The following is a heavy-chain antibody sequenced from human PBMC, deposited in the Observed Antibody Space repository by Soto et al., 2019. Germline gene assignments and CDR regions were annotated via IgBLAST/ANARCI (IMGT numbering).Heavy chain of an antibody. CDR3: AREAIYYDSSGPFDY. J-gene: IGHJ4*02. V-gene: IGHV3-30-3*01. CDR1: GFTFSSYA. CDR2: ISYDGSNK. D-gene: IGHD3-22*01. Sequence: GGSLRLSCAASGFTFSSYAMHWVRQAPGKGLEWVAVISYDGSNKYYADSVKGRFTISRDNSKNTLYLQMNSLRAEDTAVYYCAREAIYYDSSGPFDYWGQGTLVTVSS.